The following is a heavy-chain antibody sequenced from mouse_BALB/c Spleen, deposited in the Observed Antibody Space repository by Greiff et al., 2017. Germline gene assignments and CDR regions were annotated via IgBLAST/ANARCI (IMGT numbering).Heavy chain of an antibody. CDR2: INPSSGYT. V-gene: IGHV1-4*01. Sequence: QVQLQQSGAELARPGASVKMSCKASGYTFTSYTMHWVKQRPGQGLEWIGYINPSSGYTNYNQKFKDKATLTVDKSSSTAYMELRSLTSEDTAVYYCARFFYAMDYWGQGTSVTVSS. CDR1: GYTFTSYT. CDR3: ARFFYAMDY. J-gene: IGHJ4*01.